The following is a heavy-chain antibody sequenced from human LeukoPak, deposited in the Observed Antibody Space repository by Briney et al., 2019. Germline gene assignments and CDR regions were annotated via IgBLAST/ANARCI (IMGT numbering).Heavy chain of an antibody. CDR1: GFSFSDYY. Sequence: PGGSLRLSCAASGFSFSDYYLTWIRQAPGKGPEWVSYISGGGGTVDYADSVKGRFTISRDNAKNSLYLQMNNLIVEDTAVYYCGRDPDYGGDPWGQGTLVTVSS. D-gene: IGHD4/OR15-4a*01. CDR2: ISGGGGTV. V-gene: IGHV3-11*04. J-gene: IGHJ5*02. CDR3: GRDPDYGGDP.